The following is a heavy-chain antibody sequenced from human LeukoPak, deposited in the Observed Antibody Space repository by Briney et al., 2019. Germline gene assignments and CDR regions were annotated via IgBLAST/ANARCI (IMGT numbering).Heavy chain of an antibody. D-gene: IGHD3-22*01. CDR3: ARDRGRGYDSIGYYFL. CDR2: IKQDGSEK. J-gene: IGHJ4*02. V-gene: IGHV3-7*01. Sequence: GGSLRLSCAASGFTFSSYWMSWVRQAPGKGLEWMANIKQDGSEKYYVDSVKGRFTISRDNAKNSLYLQMNSLRAEDTAVYYCARDRGRGYDSIGYYFLWGQGTLVTVSS. CDR1: GFTFSSYW.